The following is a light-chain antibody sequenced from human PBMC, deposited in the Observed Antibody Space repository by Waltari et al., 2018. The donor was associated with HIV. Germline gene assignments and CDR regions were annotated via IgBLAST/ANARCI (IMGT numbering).Light chain of an antibody. CDR2: DAS. CDR1: QSVTTY. J-gene: IGKJ2*01. Sequence: EIVLTQSPGTLSLSPGERATLSCRASQSVTTYLAWYQQKPGQAPRLLIYDASNRAAGIPARFSGSGSGTDFTLTISRLEPEDFAVYYCQQRSSWPYIFGQGTRLEIK. V-gene: IGKV3-11*01. CDR3: QQRSSWPYI.